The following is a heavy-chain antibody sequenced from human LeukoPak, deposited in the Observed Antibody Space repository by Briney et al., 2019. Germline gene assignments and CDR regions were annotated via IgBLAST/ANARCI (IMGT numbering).Heavy chain of an antibody. J-gene: IGHJ4*02. V-gene: IGHV3-21*01. CDR2: ISSSSSYI. CDR1: GFTFSNYE. CDR3: AKDLGVDWAMVRGYYFDY. D-gene: IGHD3-10*01. Sequence: PGGSLRLSCAASGFTFSNYEMNWVRQASGKGLQWVSSISSSSSYISYADSVKGRFTISRDNAKNSLYLQMNSLRAEDTAVYYCAKDLGVDWAMVRGYYFDYWGQGTLVTVSS.